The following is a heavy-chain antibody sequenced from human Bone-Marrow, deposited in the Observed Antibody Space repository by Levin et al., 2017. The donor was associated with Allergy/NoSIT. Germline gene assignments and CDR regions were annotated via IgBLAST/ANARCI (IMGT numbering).Heavy chain of an antibody. J-gene: IGHJ3*02. CDR3: ARRGYTSVVNDAFDI. CDR2: IYPGDSDT. CDR1: GYSFTNYW. D-gene: IGHD5-18*01. V-gene: IGHV5-51*01. Sequence: GESLKISCQGSGYSFTNYWIGWVRQTPGKGLEWMGIIYPGDSDTRYSPSFQGQVTMSAGKPISTAYLQWSSLKASDTARYYCARRGYTSVVNDAFDIWGQGTMVTVSS.